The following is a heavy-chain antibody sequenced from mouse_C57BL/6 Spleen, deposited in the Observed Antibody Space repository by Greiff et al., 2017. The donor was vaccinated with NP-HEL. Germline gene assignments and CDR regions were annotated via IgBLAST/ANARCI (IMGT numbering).Heavy chain of an antibody. CDR3: ARGGTYYSNPAWFAY. CDR1: GYTFTDYY. J-gene: IGHJ3*01. Sequence: EVQLQQSGPVLVKPGASVKMSCKASGYTFTDYYMNWVKQSHGKSLEWIGVINPYNGGTSYNQKITGKATLTVDKSSSTAYMELNSLTSEDSSVYYCARGGTYYSNPAWFAYWGQGTLVTVSA. D-gene: IGHD2-5*01. V-gene: IGHV1-19*01. CDR2: INPYNGGT.